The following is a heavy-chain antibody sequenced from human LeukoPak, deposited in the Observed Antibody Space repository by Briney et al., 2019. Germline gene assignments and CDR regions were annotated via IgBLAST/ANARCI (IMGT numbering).Heavy chain of an antibody. Sequence: PGXXXXXMGIIYPGDSDTRYSPSFQGQVTISADKSISTAYLQWSSLKASDTAMYYCARLTTTVTRFFDYWGQGTLVTVSS. CDR3: ARLTTTVTRFFDY. J-gene: IGHJ4*02. CDR2: IYPGDSDT. V-gene: IGHV5-51*01. D-gene: IGHD4-17*01.